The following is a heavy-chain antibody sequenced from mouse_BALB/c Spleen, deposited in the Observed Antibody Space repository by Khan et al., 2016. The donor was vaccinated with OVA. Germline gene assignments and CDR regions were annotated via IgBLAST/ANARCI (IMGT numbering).Heavy chain of an antibody. CDR3: ARAYYRYDGYYAMDY. D-gene: IGHD2-14*01. CDR1: GFSLSRYN. CDR2: IWGGGGT. Sequence: VQLKESGPGLVAPSQSLSITCTVSGFSLSRYNVHWVRQPPGKGLEWLGMIWGGGGTDYNSTLKSRLSIMKDNSKSQVLLKMNSLQTGDTAMYYCARAYYRYDGYYAMDYWGQGTSVTVAA. V-gene: IGHV2-6-4*01. J-gene: IGHJ4*01.